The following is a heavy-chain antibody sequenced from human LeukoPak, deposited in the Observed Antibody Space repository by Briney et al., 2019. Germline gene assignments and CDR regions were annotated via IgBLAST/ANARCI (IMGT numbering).Heavy chain of an antibody. J-gene: IGHJ4*02. D-gene: IGHD3-10*01. CDR2: INPNSGGT. CDR3: ARRYLGSGSLPGL. CDR1: GYTFTGYY. V-gene: IGHV1-2*06. Sequence: ASVKVSSKASGYTFTGYYMHWVRQAPEQGLEWMGRINPNSGGTNYAQKFQGGVTMTRDTSISTAYMELSRLRSDDTAVYYCARRYLGSGSLPGLWGQGTLVTVSS.